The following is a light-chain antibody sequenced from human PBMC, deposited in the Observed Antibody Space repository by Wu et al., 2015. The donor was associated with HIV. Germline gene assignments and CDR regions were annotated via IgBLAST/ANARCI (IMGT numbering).Light chain of an antibody. V-gene: IGKV1D-8*02. CDR1: QHIRSS. CDR3: QQYDTFPLT. CDR2: ATS. J-gene: IGKJ4*01. Sequence: AVQITQSPSSLSASTGDTVNITCQTSQHIRSSLAWYRQKSGKVPELLIYATSTLHRGVPSRFSGSGSGTAFTLTINCLHSEDLATFYCQQYDTFPLTFGGGPKVDIK.